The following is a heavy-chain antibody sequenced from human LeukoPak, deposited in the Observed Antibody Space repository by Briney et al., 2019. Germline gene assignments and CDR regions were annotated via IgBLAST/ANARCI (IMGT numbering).Heavy chain of an antibody. CDR1: GGSLTNYF. V-gene: IGHV4-59*01. D-gene: IGHD3-10*01. CDR3: ARGGSGTYYNWAGWFDP. J-gene: IGHJ5*02. Sequence: SETLSLTCTVSGGSLTNYFWGWIRLTPGKGLEWIGSISYNEGSNYNRFLKNRVTISVDISENQFSLKLNSVTAADTAVYFCARGGSGTYYNWAGWFDPWGQGTLVIVSS. CDR2: ISYNEGS.